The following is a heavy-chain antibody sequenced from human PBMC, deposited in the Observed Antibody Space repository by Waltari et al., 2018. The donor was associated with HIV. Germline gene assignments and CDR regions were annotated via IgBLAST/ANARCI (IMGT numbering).Heavy chain of an antibody. CDR1: GFPFIDYA. J-gene: IGHJ5*02. CDR3: ATNSGSYRQGWFDP. Sequence: QVQLVESGGGVVPPGTSLTLSSAASGFPFIDYAMHWVRQPPGKGLEWVASVIYDGSNEDYADSVTGRFTVSRDNSKNTLYLQMDSLRPEDTAVYYCATNSGSYRQGWFDPWGQGTQVTVSS. CDR2: VIYDGSNE. V-gene: IGHV3-30*01. D-gene: IGHD1-26*01.